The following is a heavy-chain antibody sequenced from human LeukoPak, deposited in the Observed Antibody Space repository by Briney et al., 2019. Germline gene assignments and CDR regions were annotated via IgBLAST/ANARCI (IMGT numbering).Heavy chain of an antibody. CDR1: GGSISSGGYY. CDR3: ASGRAMRGNADLYYFDY. J-gene: IGHJ4*02. V-gene: IGHV4-31*03. D-gene: IGHD2-2*01. Sequence: SQTLSLTCTVSGGSISSGGYYWSWIRQHPGKGLEWIGYIYYNGSTYYNPSLKSRVTISVDTSKNQFSLKLSSVTAADTAVYYCASGRAMRGNADLYYFDYWGQGTLVTVSS. CDR2: IYYNGST.